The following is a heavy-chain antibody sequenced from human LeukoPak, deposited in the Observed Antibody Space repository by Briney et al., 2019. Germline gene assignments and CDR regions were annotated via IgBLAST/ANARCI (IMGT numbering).Heavy chain of an antibody. CDR2: ISSSSSYI. V-gene: IGHV3-21*01. D-gene: IGHD3-3*01. CDR1: GFTFRSYS. Sequence: SGGSLRLSCAASGFTFRSYSMNWVRQAPGKGLEWVSSISSSSSYIYYADSVKGRFTISRDNAKNSLYLQMNSLRAEDTAVYYCARGDDFWSGYYHGYNWFDPWGQGTLVTVSP. J-gene: IGHJ5*02. CDR3: ARGDDFWSGYYHGYNWFDP.